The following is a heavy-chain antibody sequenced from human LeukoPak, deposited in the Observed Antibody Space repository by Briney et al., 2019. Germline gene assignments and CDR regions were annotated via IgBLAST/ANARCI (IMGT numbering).Heavy chain of an antibody. D-gene: IGHD3-22*01. Sequence: SETLSLTCTVSGGSISSSSYYWGWIRQPPGKGLEWIGSIYYSGSTYYNPSLKSRVTISVDTSKNQFSLKLSSVTAADTAVYYCARVGSSGYYDGDFDYWGQGTLVTVSS. CDR3: ARVGSSGYYDGDFDY. V-gene: IGHV4-39*01. CDR2: IYYSGST. CDR1: GGSISSSSYY. J-gene: IGHJ4*02.